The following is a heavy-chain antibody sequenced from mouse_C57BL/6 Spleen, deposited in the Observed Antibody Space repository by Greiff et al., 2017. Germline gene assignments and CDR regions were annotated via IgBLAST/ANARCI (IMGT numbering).Heavy chain of an antibody. Sequence: EVQLQQSGTVLARPGASVKMSCKTSGYTFTSYWMHWVKQRPGQGLEWIGAIYPGNSDTSYNQKFKGKAKLTAVTSASTAYMELSSLTNEDSAVYYCTSDNDYDEGYAMDYWGQGTSVTVSS. J-gene: IGHJ4*01. CDR2: IYPGNSDT. CDR1: GYTFTSYW. CDR3: TSDNDYDEGYAMDY. V-gene: IGHV1-5*01. D-gene: IGHD2-4*01.